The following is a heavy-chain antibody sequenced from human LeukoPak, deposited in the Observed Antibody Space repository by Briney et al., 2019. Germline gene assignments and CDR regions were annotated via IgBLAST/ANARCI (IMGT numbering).Heavy chain of an antibody. CDR3: ARFTQGFDWLYYDY. D-gene: IGHD3-9*01. V-gene: IGHV1-8*01. Sequence: ASVKVSCKASGYTFTSYDMNWVRQATGQGLEWMGWMNPNSGNTGYAQKFQGRVTMTRNTSISTAYMELSSLRSEDTAVYYCARFTQGFDWLYYDYWGQGTLVTVSS. CDR2: MNPNSGNT. J-gene: IGHJ4*02. CDR1: GYTFTSYD.